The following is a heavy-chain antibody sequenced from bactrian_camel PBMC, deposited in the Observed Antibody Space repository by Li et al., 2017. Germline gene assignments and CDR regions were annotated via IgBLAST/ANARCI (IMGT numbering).Heavy chain of an antibody. Sequence: VQLVESGGGAVEAGGSLNLSCVTSGFTFSDYTMTWVRQAPGKGLEWVSDINSSGRSTNYADSVKGRFSISRDNAKNTLYLQMNSLKPEDTAVYYCATDGGARTVRPRGSVFRSYEFFFWGQGTQVTVS. CDR2: INSSGRST. CDR1: GFTFSDYT. J-gene: IGHJ4*01. V-gene: IGHV3S40*01. D-gene: IGHD6*01. CDR3: ATDGGARTVRPRGSVFRSYEFFF.